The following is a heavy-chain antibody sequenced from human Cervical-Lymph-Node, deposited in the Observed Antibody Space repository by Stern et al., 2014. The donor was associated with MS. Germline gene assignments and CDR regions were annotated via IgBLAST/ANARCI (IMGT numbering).Heavy chain of an antibody. Sequence: VQLVESGGGVVQPGRSLRISCEASGFTFSNYGMHWVRQAPGKGLERLAGIWYDGNKKYYADSVKGRFTISRDNSKNTLFLQMSSLTAEDTALYYCARGNWNYEGMGYWGQGTLVTVSS. CDR3: ARGNWNYEGMGY. J-gene: IGHJ4*02. CDR2: IWYDGNKK. CDR1: GFTFSNYG. V-gene: IGHV3-33*01. D-gene: IGHD1-7*01.